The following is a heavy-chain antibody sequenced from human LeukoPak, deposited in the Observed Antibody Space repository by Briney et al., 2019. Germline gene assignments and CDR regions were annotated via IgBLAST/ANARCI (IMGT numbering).Heavy chain of an antibody. CDR1: GYTFTGYY. V-gene: IGHV1-2*02. CDR3: ARAEMWEYYFDY. D-gene: IGHD1-26*01. Sequence: ASVKVSCKASGYTFTGYYMHWVRQAPGQGLEWMGWINPNSGGTNYAQKFQGRVTMTRDTSISTAYMELSRLRSDDTAVYYCARAEMWEYYFDYWGQGALVTVSS. CDR2: INPNSGGT. J-gene: IGHJ4*02.